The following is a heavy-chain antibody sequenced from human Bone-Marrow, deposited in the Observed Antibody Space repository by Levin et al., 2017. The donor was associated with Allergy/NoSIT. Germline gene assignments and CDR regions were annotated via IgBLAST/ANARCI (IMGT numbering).Heavy chain of an antibody. J-gene: IGHJ5*02. Sequence: SETLSLTCAVSGGSISSSNWWRWVRQPPGKGLEWTGVIYHSGSTNYNPSLKSRVTISVDKSKNQISLKLSSVTAADTAVYYCAREHVVVPAAIAWFDPWGQGTLVTVSS. D-gene: IGHD2-2*01. CDR3: AREHVVVPAAIAWFDP. CDR2: IYHSGST. V-gene: IGHV4-4*02. CDR1: GGSISSSNW.